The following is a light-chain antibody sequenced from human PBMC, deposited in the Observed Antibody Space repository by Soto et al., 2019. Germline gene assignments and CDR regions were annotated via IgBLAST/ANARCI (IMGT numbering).Light chain of an antibody. Sequence: ENVLTQSPGTLSLSPGERATLSCRASQSISSNYLAWYQQKPGQAPRLLIYGASTRATGIPDRFSGSGSGTDFTLTISRLEPEDFAVYHCQQYDDSMTFGQGTKVDI. CDR2: GAS. CDR1: QSISSNY. CDR3: QQYDDSMT. V-gene: IGKV3-20*01. J-gene: IGKJ1*01.